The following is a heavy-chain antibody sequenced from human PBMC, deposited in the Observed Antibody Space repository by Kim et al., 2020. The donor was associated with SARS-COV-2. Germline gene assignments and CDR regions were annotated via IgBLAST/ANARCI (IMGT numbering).Heavy chain of an antibody. V-gene: IGHV4-31*03. D-gene: IGHD3-10*01. Sequence: SETLSLTCTVSGGSISSGGYYWSWIRQHPGKGLEWIGYIYYSGSTYYNPSLKSRVTISVDTSKNQFSLKLSSVTAADTAVYYCARDQLPWFGESPSGGMDVWGQGTTVIVSS. CDR3: ARDQLPWFGESPSGGMDV. CDR1: GGSISSGGYY. J-gene: IGHJ6*02. CDR2: IYYSGST.